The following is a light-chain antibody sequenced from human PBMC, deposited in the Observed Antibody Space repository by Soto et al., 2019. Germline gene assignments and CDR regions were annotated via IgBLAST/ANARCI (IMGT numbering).Light chain of an antibody. CDR3: SSYPSSSTLE. CDR2: EVS. J-gene: IGLJ2*01. CDR1: SSDVGGYNY. Sequence: QSALTQPASVSGSPGQSITISCTGTSSDVGGYNYVSWYQQHPGKAPKLMIYEVSNRPSGVSNRFSGSKSGNTASLTISGLQAEDEADYYCSSYPSSSTLEVGGGTKLTVL. V-gene: IGLV2-14*01.